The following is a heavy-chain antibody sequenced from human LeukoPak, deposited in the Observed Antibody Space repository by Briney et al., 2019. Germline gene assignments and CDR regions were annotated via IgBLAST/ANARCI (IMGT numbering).Heavy chain of an antibody. Sequence: GGSLRLSCAASGFTFSSYGMHWVHQAPGKGLEWVAVISYDGSNKYCADSVKGRFTISRDNSKNMLYLQMNSLRAEDTAVYYCAKDREDIVVVPAAPPHHYYGMDVWGQGTTVSVSS. V-gene: IGHV3-30*18. CDR2: ISYDGSNK. J-gene: IGHJ6*02. D-gene: IGHD2-2*01. CDR3: AKDREDIVVVPAAPPHHYYGMDV. CDR1: GFTFSSYG.